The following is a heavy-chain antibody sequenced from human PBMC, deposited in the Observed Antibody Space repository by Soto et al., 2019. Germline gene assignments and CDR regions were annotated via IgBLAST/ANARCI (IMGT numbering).Heavy chain of an antibody. CDR2: IYHSGST. CDR1: GGSISSGGYS. D-gene: IGHD3-10*01. Sequence: PSETLSLTCAVSGGSISSGGYSWSWIRQPPGKGLEWIGYIYHSGSTYYNPSLKSRVTISVDRSKNQFSLKLSSVTAADTAVYYCARTPATYYYGSGSSRFDYWGQGTLVTVSS. CDR3: ARTPATYYYGSGSSRFDY. V-gene: IGHV4-30-2*01. J-gene: IGHJ4*02.